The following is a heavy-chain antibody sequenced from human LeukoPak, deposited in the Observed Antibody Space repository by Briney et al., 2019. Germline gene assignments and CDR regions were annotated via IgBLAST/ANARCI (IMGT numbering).Heavy chain of an antibody. D-gene: IGHD6-19*01. Sequence: PSETLSLTCTVSGGSISTSNYYWGWIRQPPGKGLEWIGNIFYSGSTYYSPSLKSRVTISVDKSKNQFSLKLSSVTAADTAVYYCARSTGAVAGTVYYYYMDVWGKGTTVTVSS. V-gene: IGHV4-39*07. CDR2: IFYSGST. CDR1: GGSISTSNYY. J-gene: IGHJ6*03. CDR3: ARSTGAVAGTVYYYYMDV.